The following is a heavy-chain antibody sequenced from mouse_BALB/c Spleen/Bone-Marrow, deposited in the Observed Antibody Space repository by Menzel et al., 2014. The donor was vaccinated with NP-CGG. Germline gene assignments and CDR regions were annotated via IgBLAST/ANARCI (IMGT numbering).Heavy chain of an antibody. CDR3: ARHPYDGNYPAWFAY. CDR1: GFAFSSYD. D-gene: IGHD2-10*01. J-gene: IGHJ3*01. Sequence: EVKLEESGGGLVKPGGSLKLSCAASGFAFSSYDMSWVRQTPEKRLEWVATISSGGSYTYYPDSVKGRFTISRDNARNTLYLQMSSLRSEDTALYYCARHPYDGNYPAWFAYWGQGTLVTVSA. V-gene: IGHV5-9*02. CDR2: ISSGGSYT.